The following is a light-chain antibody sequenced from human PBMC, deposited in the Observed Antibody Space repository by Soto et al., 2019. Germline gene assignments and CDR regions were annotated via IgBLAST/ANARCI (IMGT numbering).Light chain of an antibody. J-gene: IGKJ4*01. CDR3: QQRSNWPPLT. CDR1: QSVSSY. V-gene: IGKV3-11*01. Sequence: EIVLTQSPATLSLSPGERATLSCRASQSVSSYLAWYQQKPGQAPRLLIYDASNRATSIPARFSGSGSGTDFKLTIRSPEPEDFAIYYCQQRSNWPPLTFGGGTKFEIK. CDR2: DAS.